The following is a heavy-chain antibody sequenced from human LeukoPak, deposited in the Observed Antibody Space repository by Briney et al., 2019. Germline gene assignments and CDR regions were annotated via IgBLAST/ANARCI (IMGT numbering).Heavy chain of an antibody. CDR1: GFTFSSYS. CDR2: ISSSSSYI. D-gene: IGHD6-6*01. J-gene: IGHJ6*04. CDR3: ARIGQFSSSGKDV. V-gene: IGHV3-21*01. Sequence: GGSLRLSCAASGFTFSSYSMNWVRQAPGKGLKWVSSISSSSSYIYYADSVKGRFTISRDNAKNSLYLQMNSLRAEDTAVYYCARIGQFSSSGKDVWGKGTTVTVSS.